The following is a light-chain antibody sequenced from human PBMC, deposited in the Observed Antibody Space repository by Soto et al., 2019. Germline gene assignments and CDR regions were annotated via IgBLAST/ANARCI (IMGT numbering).Light chain of an antibody. J-gene: IGLJ1*01. CDR1: SSTIGSNY. V-gene: IGLV1-47*01. Sequence: QSVLSQPPSTSRTPGQTVTISCSGSSSTIGSNYVFWYQQLPGTAPKLLIYKNTQRPSGVPDRFSGSKSGTSASLAISGLRSEDEADYYCAAWDDRLGGRVFGTGTKLTVL. CDR3: AAWDDRLGGRV. CDR2: KNT.